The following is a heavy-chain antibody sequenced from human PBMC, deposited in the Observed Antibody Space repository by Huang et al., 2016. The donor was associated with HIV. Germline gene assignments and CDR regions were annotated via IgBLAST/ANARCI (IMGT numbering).Heavy chain of an antibody. J-gene: IGHJ4*02. V-gene: IGHV4-39*01. D-gene: IGHD6-13*01. CDR2: IYYSGNA. CDR1: GGCISNTNYY. CDR3: ARLGEAAGT. Sequence: QLQLQQSGPGLVKPSETLSLTCIVSGGCISNTNYYRGWIRQPPGKGLEWIGNIYYSGNAYYNPSLESRVTISVDTSKNLFSLKLDSVTAADTALYFCARLGEAAGTWGQGTLVTVSS.